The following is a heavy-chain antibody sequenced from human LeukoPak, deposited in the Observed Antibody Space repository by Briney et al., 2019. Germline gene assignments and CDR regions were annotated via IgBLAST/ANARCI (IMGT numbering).Heavy chain of an antibody. Sequence: GGSLRLSCAASGFTFDDYAMHWVRQVPGKGLEWVSGISWNSGSIGYADSVKGRFTISRDNAKNSLYLQMNSLKAEDTALYYCAKTPTLYYYGSGTGGNWFDPWGQGTLVTVSS. D-gene: IGHD3-10*01. V-gene: IGHV3-9*01. J-gene: IGHJ5*02. CDR1: GFTFDDYA. CDR3: AKTPTLYYYGSGTGGNWFDP. CDR2: ISWNSGSI.